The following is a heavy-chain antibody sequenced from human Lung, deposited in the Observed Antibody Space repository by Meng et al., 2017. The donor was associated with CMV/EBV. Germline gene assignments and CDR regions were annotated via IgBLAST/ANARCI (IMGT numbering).Heavy chain of an antibody. V-gene: IGHV3-21*01. CDR2: ITNGKNYI. Sequence: GESXKISCAASGFTFSSYSMSWVRQAPGKGLERVSSITNGKNYIYYADSVKGRFTISRDNAKNSLYLQMNSLRAEDTAVYYCARDWGLRPADIDYWGQGT. J-gene: IGHJ4*02. CDR1: GFTFSSYS. D-gene: IGHD2-21*02. CDR3: ARDWGLRPADIDY.